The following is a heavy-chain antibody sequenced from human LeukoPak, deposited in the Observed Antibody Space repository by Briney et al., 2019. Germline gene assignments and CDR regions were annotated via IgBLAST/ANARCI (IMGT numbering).Heavy chain of an antibody. J-gene: IGHJ4*02. CDR2: IWYDGSNK. V-gene: IGHV3-33*01. D-gene: IGHD6-13*01. Sequence: PGGSLRLSCAASGFTFSSYGTHWVRQAPGKGLEWVAVIWYDGSNKYYADSVKGRFTISRDNSKNTLYLQMNSLRAEDTAVYYCARIEMGIAAAVLWAVDYWGQGTLVTVSS. CDR3: ARIEMGIAAAVLWAVDY. CDR1: GFTFSSYG.